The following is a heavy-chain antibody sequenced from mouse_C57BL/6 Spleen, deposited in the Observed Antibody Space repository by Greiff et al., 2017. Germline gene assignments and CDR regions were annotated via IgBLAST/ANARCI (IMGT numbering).Heavy chain of an antibody. J-gene: IGHJ4*01. D-gene: IGHD2-2*01. V-gene: IGHV1-15*01. CDR1: GYTFTDYE. CDR2: FDLETGGT. Sequence: VQLQQSGAELVRPGASVTLSCKASGYTFTDYEMHWVKQTPVHGLERIGAFDLETGGTAYNQKFKGKAILTADKSSSTAYMELRILTSEDSAVCYCTRGGQSNMVTTKDYAMDYWGQGTSVPVSS. CDR3: TRGGQSNMVTTKDYAMDY.